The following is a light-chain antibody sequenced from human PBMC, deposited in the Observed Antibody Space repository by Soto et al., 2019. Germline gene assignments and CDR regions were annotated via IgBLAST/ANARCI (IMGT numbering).Light chain of an antibody. CDR3: QQSSNWPRT. Sequence: EIVLTQSPATLSCSPGERATLSCRSSKSVSSYLAWHQQKPGQAPRLRIYDASNRATGIPARFSGSGSGTDLTLTISSLEPEDFAVYYCQQSSNWPRTFGGGTKVEIK. J-gene: IGKJ4*01. CDR2: DAS. V-gene: IGKV3-11*01. CDR1: KSVSSY.